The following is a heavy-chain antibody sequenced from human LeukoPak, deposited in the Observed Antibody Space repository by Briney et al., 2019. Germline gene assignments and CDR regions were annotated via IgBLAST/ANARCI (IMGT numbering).Heavy chain of an antibody. V-gene: IGHV5-51*01. CDR3: ARHSNNYYDSSGYYFD. CDR2: IYPGDSDT. J-gene: IGHJ4*02. Sequence: GESLKISCKGSGYSFTSYWIGWVRQMPGKGLEWMGIIYPGDSDTRYSPSFQGQVTISADKSISTAYLQWSSLKASGTAMYYCARHSNNYYDSSGYYFDWGQGTLVTVSS. CDR1: GYSFTSYW. D-gene: IGHD3-22*01.